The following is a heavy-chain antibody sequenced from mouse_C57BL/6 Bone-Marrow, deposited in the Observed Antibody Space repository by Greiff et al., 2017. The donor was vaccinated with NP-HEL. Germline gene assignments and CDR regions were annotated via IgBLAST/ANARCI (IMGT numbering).Heavy chain of an antibody. Sequence: EVQLVESGPGLVKPSQSLSLTCSVTGYSITSGYYWNWIRQFPGNKLEWMGYISYDGSNNYNPSLKNRISITRDTSKNQFFLKLNSVTTEDTATYYCARDPLYGNYPHWYFDVWGTGTTVTVSS. CDR2: ISYDGSN. CDR3: ARDPLYGNYPHWYFDV. V-gene: IGHV3-6*01. CDR1: GYSITSGYY. D-gene: IGHD2-1*01. J-gene: IGHJ1*03.